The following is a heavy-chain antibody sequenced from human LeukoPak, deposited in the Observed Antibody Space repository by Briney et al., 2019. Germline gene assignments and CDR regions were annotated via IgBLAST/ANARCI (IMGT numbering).Heavy chain of an antibody. D-gene: IGHD3-9*01. Sequence: PSETLSLTCSVSGGSVSSGLDYWGWIRQPPGKGLEWVGNIYYTGSTYSNPSLKSRVTMSVDTSKNQFSLKMSSVTAADTAVYYCTRLSKGRSFDYIFHNWGQGALVTVSS. J-gene: IGHJ4*02. CDR3: TRLSKGRSFDYIFHN. V-gene: IGHV4-39*01. CDR1: GGSVSSGLDY. CDR2: IYYTGST.